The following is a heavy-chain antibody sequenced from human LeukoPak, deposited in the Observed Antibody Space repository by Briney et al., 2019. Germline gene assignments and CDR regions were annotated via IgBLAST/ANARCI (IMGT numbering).Heavy chain of an antibody. CDR3: ATSLEADPYCSSTSCYGSYYYYGMDV. D-gene: IGHD2-2*01. V-gene: IGHV1-69*13. CDR2: IIIIYGTA. Sequence: SVTVSCMASGGTFIIYAISWVRQPPGQGHEWMGGIIIIYGTANYAQKFQGRVTITADESTSKAYMELSSLRSEDTAVYYCATSLEADPYCSSTSCYGSYYYYGMDVWGQGTTVTVSS. CDR1: GGTFIIYA. J-gene: IGHJ6*02.